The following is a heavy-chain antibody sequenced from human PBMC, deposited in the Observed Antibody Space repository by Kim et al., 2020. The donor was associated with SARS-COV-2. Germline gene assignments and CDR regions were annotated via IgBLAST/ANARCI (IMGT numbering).Heavy chain of an antibody. D-gene: IGHD6-19*01. J-gene: IGHJ3*02. CDR2: ISWHSGSI. CDR1: GFTFDDYA. CDR3: AKDLGRYSSGWYDDAFDI. Sequence: GGSLRLSCAASGFTFDDYAMHWVRQAPGKGLEWVSGISWHSGSIGYADSVKGRFTISRDNAKNSLYLQMNSLRAEDTALYYCAKDLGRYSSGWYDDAFDIWGQGTMVTVSS. V-gene: IGHV3-9*01.